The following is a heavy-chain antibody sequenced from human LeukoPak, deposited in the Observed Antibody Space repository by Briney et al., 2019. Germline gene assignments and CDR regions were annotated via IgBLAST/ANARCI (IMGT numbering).Heavy chain of an antibody. D-gene: IGHD2-2*01. CDR2: IRYDGSNK. CDR1: GFTFSSYG. J-gene: IGHJ4*02. CDR3: AKDRCSSTSCYGDY. V-gene: IGHV3-30*02. Sequence: GGSLRLSCAPSGFTFSSYGMHWVRQAPGKGLEWVAFIRYDGSNKYYADSVKGRFTISRDNSKNTLYLQMNSLRAEDTAVYYCAKDRCSSTSCYGDYWGQGTLVTVSS.